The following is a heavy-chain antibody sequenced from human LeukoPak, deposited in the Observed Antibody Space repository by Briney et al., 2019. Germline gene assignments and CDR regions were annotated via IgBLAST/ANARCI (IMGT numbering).Heavy chain of an antibody. D-gene: IGHD5-24*01. CDR2: ISYDGSNK. Sequence: PGGSLRLSCAASGFTFSSYGMHWVRHAQGKGLEWVGVISYDGSNKYYADSVKGRFTISRDNSKNTLYLQMNSLRAEDTAVYYCAKDETRDGYNLGATDYWGQGTLVTVSS. CDR1: GFTFSSYG. J-gene: IGHJ4*02. CDR3: AKDETRDGYNLGATDY. V-gene: IGHV3-30*18.